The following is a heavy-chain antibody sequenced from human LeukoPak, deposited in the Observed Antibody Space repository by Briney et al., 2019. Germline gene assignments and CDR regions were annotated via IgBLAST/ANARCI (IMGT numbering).Heavy chain of an antibody. Sequence: PSETLSLTCTVSGYSISSGYYWGWIRQPPGKGLEWIGSIYHSGSTYYNPSLESRVTISVDTSKNQFSLKLSSVTAADTAVYYCARNSGYGLGTSYYFDYWGQGTLVTVSS. D-gene: IGHD5-12*01. CDR2: IYHSGST. V-gene: IGHV4-38-2*02. CDR3: ARNSGYGLGTSYYFDY. CDR1: GYSISSGYY. J-gene: IGHJ4*02.